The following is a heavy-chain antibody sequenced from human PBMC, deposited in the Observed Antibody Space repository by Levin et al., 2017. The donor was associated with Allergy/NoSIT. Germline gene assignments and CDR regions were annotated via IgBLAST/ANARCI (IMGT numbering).Heavy chain of an antibody. CDR3: ARDRTITESSSTHYDYGMDV. Sequence: PGGSLRLSCTVSGGSISPYYWSWIRQPPGKGLEWIGYIYYSGTTNYNPSLKSRVTIFLDASKNQFSLRVTSVTAADTAVYYCARDRTITESSSTHYDYGMDVWGQGTTVTVSS. J-gene: IGHJ6*02. V-gene: IGHV4-59*01. CDR2: IYYSGTT. D-gene: IGHD2/OR15-2a*01. CDR1: GGSISPYY.